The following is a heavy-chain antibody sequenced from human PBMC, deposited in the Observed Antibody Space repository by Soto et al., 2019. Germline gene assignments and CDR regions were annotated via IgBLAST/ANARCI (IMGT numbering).Heavy chain of an antibody. J-gene: IGHJ3*02. CDR3: ARGSQFLLGELLGGDTFDI. CDR1: GFTFSSND. CDR2: IGTAYDT. D-gene: IGHD3-16*01. Sequence: EVQLVESGGGLVQPGGCLRLSCAASGFTFSSNDMHWVRQPTGKGLEWVSSIGTAYDTYYADSVEGRFTISRENAKNSLYLQMDRLTAGETAVYYCARGSQFLLGELLGGDTFDIWGQGTMVTVSS. V-gene: IGHV3-13*04.